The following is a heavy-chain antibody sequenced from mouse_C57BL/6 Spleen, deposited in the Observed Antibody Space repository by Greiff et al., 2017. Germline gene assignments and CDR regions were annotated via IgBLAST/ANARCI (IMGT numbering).Heavy chain of an antibody. CDR3: ARDRTGTIFDY. J-gene: IGHJ2*01. CDR2: ISDGGSYT. Sequence: EVKLVESGGGLVKPGGSLKLSCAASGFTFSSYAMSWVRQTPEKRLEWVATISDGGSYTYYPDNVKGRFTISRDNAKNNLYLQMSHLTSEDTAMYYCARDRTGTIFDYWGQGTTLTVSS. D-gene: IGHD4-1*01. V-gene: IGHV5-4*01. CDR1: GFTFSSYA.